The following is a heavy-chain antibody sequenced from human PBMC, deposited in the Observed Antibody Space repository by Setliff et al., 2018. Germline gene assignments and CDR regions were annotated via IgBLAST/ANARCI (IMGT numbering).Heavy chain of an antibody. J-gene: IGHJ4*02. Sequence: ASVKVSCKVSGYTLTELSMHWVRQAPGKGLEWMGGFDPEDGETIYAQKFQGRVTMTEDTSTDTAYMELSSLRSEDTAVYYCATQPLQWELLGFDYWAREPWSPSPQ. CDR1: GYTLTELS. D-gene: IGHD1-26*01. CDR2: FDPEDGET. V-gene: IGHV1-24*01. CDR3: ATQPLQWELLGFDY.